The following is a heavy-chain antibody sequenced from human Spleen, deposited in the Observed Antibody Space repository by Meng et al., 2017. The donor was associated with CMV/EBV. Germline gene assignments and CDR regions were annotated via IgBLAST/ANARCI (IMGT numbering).Heavy chain of an antibody. D-gene: IGHD4/OR15-4a*01. J-gene: IGHJ4*02. V-gene: IGHV1-2*02. CDR3: ARDTALTMVVTTPGYYFDF. CDR2: INPNSGGT. Sequence: ASVKVSCKASGYTFTGYYMHWVRQAPGQGLEWMGWINPNSGGTNYAQKFQGRVTMTRDTSISTAYMELSRLRSDDTAVYFCARDTALTMVVTTPGYYFDFWGQGTRVTVSS. CDR1: GYTFTGYY.